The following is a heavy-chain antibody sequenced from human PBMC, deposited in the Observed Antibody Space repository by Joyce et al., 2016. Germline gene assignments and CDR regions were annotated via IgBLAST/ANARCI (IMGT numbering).Heavy chain of an antibody. CDR2: ISPTSTTI. J-gene: IGHJ5*01. Sequence: EVQLVESGGTLVQPGGSLRLSCAASGFTFSSYNMNWVRQAPGNGLEWVSFISPTSTTIYYADSVKGRFTISRDNAKNALYLQMNSLRDEDTAVYYCARLFASWGQGTLVTVSS. CDR3: ARLFAS. CDR1: GFTFSSYN. V-gene: IGHV3-48*02.